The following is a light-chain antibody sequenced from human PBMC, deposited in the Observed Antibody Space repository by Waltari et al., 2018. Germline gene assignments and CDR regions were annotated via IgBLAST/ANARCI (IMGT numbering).Light chain of an antibody. CDR3: LQYNIHPIT. Sequence: DIQMTQSPSSLSASAGDTVTITCRASQGISTSLNWYQQKPGKTPKRLIYAASSFQSGVPSRFSGSGSVTYFTLTISRLQPEDFATYYCLQYNIHPITFGPGTKLDIK. CDR2: AAS. V-gene: IGKV1-17*01. CDR1: QGISTS. J-gene: IGKJ3*01.